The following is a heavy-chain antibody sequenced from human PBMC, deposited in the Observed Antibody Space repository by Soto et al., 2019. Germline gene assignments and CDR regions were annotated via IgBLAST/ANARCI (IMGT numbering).Heavy chain of an antibody. CDR3: ARQIYDSDTGPNFQYYFDS. CDR1: GYSFAGYW. J-gene: IGHJ4*02. D-gene: IGHD3-22*01. CDR2: IDPSDSQT. Sequence: GESLKISCKGSGYSFAGYWITWVRQEPGKGLEWMGRIDPSDSQTYYSPSFRGHVTISVTKSITTVFLQWSSLRASDTAMYYCARQIYDSDTGPNFQYYFDSWGQGTPVTVSS. V-gene: IGHV5-10-1*01.